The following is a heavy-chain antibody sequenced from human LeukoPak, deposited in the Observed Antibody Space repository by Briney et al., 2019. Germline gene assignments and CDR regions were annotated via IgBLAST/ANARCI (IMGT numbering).Heavy chain of an antibody. J-gene: IGHJ6*03. Sequence: SETLSLTCTVSGGSISSYYWSWIRQPAGKGLEWIGRIYTSGSTNYNPSLKSRVTISVDTSKNQFSLKLSSVTAADTAVYYCARALRGSSHFYYYYYMDVWGKGTTVTVSS. CDR3: ARALRGSSHFYYYYYMDV. V-gene: IGHV4-4*07. CDR1: GGSISSYY. CDR2: IYTSGST. D-gene: IGHD6-6*01.